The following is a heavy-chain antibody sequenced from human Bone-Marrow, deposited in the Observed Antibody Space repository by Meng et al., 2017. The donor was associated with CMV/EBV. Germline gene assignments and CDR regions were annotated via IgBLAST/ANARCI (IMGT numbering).Heavy chain of an antibody. D-gene: IGHD5-18*01. J-gene: IGHJ3*02. CDR1: GFTFSSYA. Sequence: GESLKISCAASGFTFSSYAMHWVRQAPGKGLEWVAFIRFDGSNAYYADSVKGRFTISRDNSKNTLYLQMNSLRPEDSAVYYCAKIGLPDDAFDIWGQGTRVTVSS. CDR3: AKIGLPDDAFDI. V-gene: IGHV3-30*02. CDR2: IRFDGSNA.